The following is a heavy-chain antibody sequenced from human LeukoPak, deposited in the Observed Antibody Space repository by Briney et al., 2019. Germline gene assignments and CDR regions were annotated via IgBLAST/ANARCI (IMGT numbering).Heavy chain of an antibody. Sequence: PSETLSLTCTVSGASIRSGDYYWSWIRQPPGKGLEWIGYIYDSGSTYYNPSLKSRITISVDTSENRFSLKLSSVTAADTAVYYCAFDGGNSGRAYYYYYGMDVWGQGTTVTVSS. CDR3: AFDGGNSGRAYYYYYGMDV. CDR2: IYDSGST. CDR1: GASIRSGDYY. J-gene: IGHJ6*02. D-gene: IGHD4-23*01. V-gene: IGHV4-30-4*01.